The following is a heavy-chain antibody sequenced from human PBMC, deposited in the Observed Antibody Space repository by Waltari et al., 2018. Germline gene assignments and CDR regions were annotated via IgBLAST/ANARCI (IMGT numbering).Heavy chain of an antibody. CDR1: GFRFSDYA. J-gene: IGHJ4*02. CDR2: IGSRSKYI. Sequence: DVQLVESGGGLVKPGGSLTLACAASGFRFSDYAMNWVRQGPGKGLAWVSSIGSRSKYIYYADSVKGRFTISRDNAKKFLYLEMNALSADDTAVYYCARDNWTPNFYDKSGYFWGQGALVSVSS. V-gene: IGHV3-21*02. CDR3: ARDNWTPNFYDKSGYF. D-gene: IGHD3-22*01.